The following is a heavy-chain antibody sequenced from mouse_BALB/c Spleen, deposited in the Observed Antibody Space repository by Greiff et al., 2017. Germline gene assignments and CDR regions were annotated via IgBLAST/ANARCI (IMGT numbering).Heavy chain of an antibody. V-gene: IGHV1-69*02. Sequence: QVQLKQPGAELVRPGASVKLSCKASGYTFTSYWINWVKQRPGQGLEWIGNIYPSDSYTNYNQKFKDKATLTVDKSSSTAYMQLSSPTSEDSAVYYCTRSGLGRAMDYWGQGTSVTVSS. CDR1: GYTFTSYW. CDR2: IYPSDSYT. D-gene: IGHD4-1*01. CDR3: TRSGLGRAMDY. J-gene: IGHJ4*01.